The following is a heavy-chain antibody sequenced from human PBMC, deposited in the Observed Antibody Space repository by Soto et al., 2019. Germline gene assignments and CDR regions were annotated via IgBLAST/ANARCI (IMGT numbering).Heavy chain of an antibody. Sequence: QVQLQESGPGLVKPSETLSLTCTVSGGSVSSGSYYWSWIRQPPGKGLEWIGYIYYSGSTNYNPSLKSRVTISVDTSKNQFSLKLSSVTAADTAVYYCARDDYGDYVFDYWGQGTLVTVSS. J-gene: IGHJ4*02. D-gene: IGHD4-17*01. V-gene: IGHV4-61*01. CDR2: IYYSGST. CDR1: GGSVSSGSYY. CDR3: ARDDYGDYVFDY.